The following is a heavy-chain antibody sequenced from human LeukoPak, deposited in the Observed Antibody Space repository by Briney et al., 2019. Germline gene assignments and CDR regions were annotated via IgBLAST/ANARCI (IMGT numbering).Heavy chain of an antibody. CDR3: AGKYYYDISGYFYVDW. V-gene: IGHV4-38-2*01. CDR2: IYHSGST. J-gene: IGHJ4*02. CDR1: GYSISSGYY. Sequence: SETLSLTCSVSGYSISSGYYWGWVRQAPGKGLEWIGSIYHSGSTYYNPSLKSRVTISIDTSKNQFSLKLSSVTAADTAVYYCAGKYYYDISGYFYVDWWGQGTLVTVSS. D-gene: IGHD3-22*01.